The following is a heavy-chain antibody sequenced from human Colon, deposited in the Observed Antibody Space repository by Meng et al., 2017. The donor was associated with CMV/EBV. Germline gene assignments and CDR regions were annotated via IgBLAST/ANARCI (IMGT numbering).Heavy chain of an antibody. V-gene: IGHV3-23*01. D-gene: IGHD3-22*01. J-gene: IGHJ4*02. CDR3: AKDRMIVDPQGFDY. Sequence: ETLSLTCAVYGGSFSGYYWSWIRQPPGKGLEWVSGISGSGDNTYYADSVKGRFTISRDNSKNTLFLQMRSLRAEDTASYYCAKDRMIVDPQGFDYWGQGTLVTVSS. CDR1: GGSFSGYY. CDR2: ISGSGDNT.